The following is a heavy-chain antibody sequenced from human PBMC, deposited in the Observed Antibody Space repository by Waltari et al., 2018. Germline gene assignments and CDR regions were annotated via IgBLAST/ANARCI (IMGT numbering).Heavy chain of an antibody. CDR1: GGSFSGYY. V-gene: IGHV4-34*01. D-gene: IGHD6-13*01. J-gene: IGHJ6*02. Sequence: QVQLQQWGAGLLKPSETLSITCAVYGGSFSGYYWSWIRQPPGKGLEWIGEINHKGSNNSNPSLKSQVTMSVDTSKNQFSLKLSSVTAADTAVYYCWSGKQEPFYGVDVWGQGTTVTVS. CDR2: INHKGSN. CDR3: WSGKQEPFYGVDV.